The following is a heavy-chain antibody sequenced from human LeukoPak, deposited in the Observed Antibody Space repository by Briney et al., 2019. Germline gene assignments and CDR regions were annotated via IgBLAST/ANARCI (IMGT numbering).Heavy chain of an antibody. J-gene: IGHJ6*03. V-gene: IGHV4-59*01. CDR2: IYYSGST. D-gene: IGHD6-6*01. Sequence: KPSETLSLTCTVSGGSISSYYWSWIRQPPGKGLEWIGYIYYSGSTNYNPSLKSRVTISVDTSKNQFSLKLSSVTAADTAVYYCAREGGSSGPGAYYYYYYMDVWGKGTTVTVSS. CDR3: AREGGSSGPGAYYYYYYMDV. CDR1: GGSISSYY.